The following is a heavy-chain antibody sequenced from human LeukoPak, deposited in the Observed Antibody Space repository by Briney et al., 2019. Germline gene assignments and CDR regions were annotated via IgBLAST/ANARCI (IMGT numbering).Heavy chain of an antibody. CDR3: ARDGSGSYSDY. J-gene: IGHJ4*02. Sequence: PGGSLRLSCAASGFTFDDYAMHWVRQAPGKGLEWVSGISWNSGRIGYADSVKGRFTISRDNAKNSLYLQMTSLRAEDTAVYYCARDGSGSYSDYWGQGTLVTVSS. D-gene: IGHD3-10*01. CDR2: ISWNSGRI. V-gene: IGHV3-9*01. CDR1: GFTFDDYA.